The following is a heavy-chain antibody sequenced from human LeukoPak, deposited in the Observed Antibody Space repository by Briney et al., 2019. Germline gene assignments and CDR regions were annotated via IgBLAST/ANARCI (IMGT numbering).Heavy chain of an antibody. CDR3: ARDRYYYDSSGSILVAFDI. CDR2: IYYSGGT. CDR1: GGSISSYY. J-gene: IGHJ3*02. V-gene: IGHV4-59*01. Sequence: SETLSLTCTVSGGSISSYYWSWIRQPPGKGLEWIGYIYYSGGTNYNPSFKSRVTISVDASKNQFSLKLSSVTAADTAVYYCARDRYYYDSSGSILVAFDIWGQGTMVTVSS. D-gene: IGHD3-22*01.